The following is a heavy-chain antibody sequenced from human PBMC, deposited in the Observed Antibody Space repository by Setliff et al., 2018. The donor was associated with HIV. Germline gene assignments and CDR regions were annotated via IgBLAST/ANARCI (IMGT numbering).Heavy chain of an antibody. D-gene: IGHD6-13*01. CDR3: ARGIAAAEGNYRCPDY. V-gene: IGHV4-31*03. Sequence: SETLSLTCTVSGGSISSGGYYWSWIRQHPGKGLEWIGYIYHSGITYYNPSLKSRVTISLDTSKNQFSLKLSSVTAADTAVYYCARGIAAAEGNYRCPDYWGQGTLVTVSS. CDR1: GGSISSGGYY. CDR2: IYHSGIT. J-gene: IGHJ4*02.